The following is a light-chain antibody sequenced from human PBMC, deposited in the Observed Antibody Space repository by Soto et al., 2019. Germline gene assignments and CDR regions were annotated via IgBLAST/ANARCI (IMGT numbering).Light chain of an antibody. V-gene: IGKV3-11*01. J-gene: IGKJ1*01. CDR2: DAS. Sequence: EILLTQSPSTVSLSPWERATLSCRASQSVSSYLAWYQQKPGQAPRLLIYDASNRATGIPARFSGSGSGTDFTLTISSLEPEDFAVYYCQQRSNWPWTFGQGTKVDIK. CDR3: QQRSNWPWT. CDR1: QSVSSY.